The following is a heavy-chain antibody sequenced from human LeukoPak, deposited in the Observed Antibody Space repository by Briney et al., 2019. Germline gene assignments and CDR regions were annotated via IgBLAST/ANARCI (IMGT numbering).Heavy chain of an antibody. CDR1: GFTFSSYE. Sequence: PGGSLRLSCAASGFTFSSYEMNWVRQAPGKGLEWVSYISSSGSTIYYAGSVKGRFTISRDNAKNSLYLQMNSLRAEDTAVYYCASLGGSGSYYKLFVDYWGQGTLVTVSS. CDR2: ISSSGSTI. CDR3: ASLGGSGSYYKLFVDY. D-gene: IGHD3-10*01. J-gene: IGHJ4*02. V-gene: IGHV3-48*03.